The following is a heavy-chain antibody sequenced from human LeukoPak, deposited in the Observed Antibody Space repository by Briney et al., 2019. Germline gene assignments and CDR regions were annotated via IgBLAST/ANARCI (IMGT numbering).Heavy chain of an antibody. D-gene: IGHD3-16*01. V-gene: IGHV3-21*01. Sequence: PGGSLRLSCAASGFTFSSYSMNWVRQAPGKGLEWVSSISSSSSYIYYVDSVKGRFTISRDSSKNTVHLQMNSLRPEDTAVYYCARDGGGSPNAFDIWGQGTMVTVSS. CDR2: ISSSSSYI. J-gene: IGHJ3*02. CDR1: GFTFSSYS. CDR3: ARDGGGSPNAFDI.